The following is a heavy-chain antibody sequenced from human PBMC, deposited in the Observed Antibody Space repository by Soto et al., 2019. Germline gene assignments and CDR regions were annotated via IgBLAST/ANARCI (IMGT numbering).Heavy chain of an antibody. CDR2: IIPIFGTA. V-gene: IGHV1-69*01. D-gene: IGHD3-9*01. CDR3: AGWLSWGRRYYYYGMDV. Sequence: QVQLVQSGAEVKKPGSSVKVSCKASGGTFSSYAISWVRQAPGQGLEWMGGIIPIFGTANYAQKFQGRVTITADDYTSTTYMELSSLGSEDTAVYYCAGWLSWGRRYYYYGMDVWGQGTTVTVSS. J-gene: IGHJ6*02. CDR1: GGTFSSYA.